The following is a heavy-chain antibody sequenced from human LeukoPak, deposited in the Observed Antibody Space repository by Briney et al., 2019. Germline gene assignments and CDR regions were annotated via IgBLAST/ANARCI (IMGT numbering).Heavy chain of an antibody. Sequence: GGSLRLSGAASGFTFSSYAMSWVRQAPGNGLEWVSGISGSGGSTYYADSVKGRFTISRDNSKNTLYLQMNSLRAEDTAVYYCAKTDRRIAAAGDIDYWGQGTLVTVSS. CDR1: GFTFSSYA. CDR3: AKTDRRIAAAGDIDY. D-gene: IGHD6-13*01. V-gene: IGHV3-23*01. J-gene: IGHJ4*02. CDR2: ISGSGGST.